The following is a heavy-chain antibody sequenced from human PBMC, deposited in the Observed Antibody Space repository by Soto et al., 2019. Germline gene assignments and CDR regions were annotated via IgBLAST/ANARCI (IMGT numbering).Heavy chain of an antibody. J-gene: IGHJ4*02. CDR2: ISYDGSNK. CDR3: ARDPVIVDIGSFDY. CDR1: GFTFSSYA. Sequence: GGSLRLSCAASGFTFSSYAMHWVRQAPGKGLEWVAVISYDGSNKYYADSVKGRFTISRDNSKNTLYLQMNSLRAEDTAVYYCARDPVIVDIGSFDYWGQGTLVTVSS. V-gene: IGHV3-30-3*01. D-gene: IGHD5-12*01.